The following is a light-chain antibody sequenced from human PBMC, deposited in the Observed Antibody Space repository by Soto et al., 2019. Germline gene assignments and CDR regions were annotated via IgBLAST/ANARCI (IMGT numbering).Light chain of an antibody. V-gene: IGLV1-40*01. CDR3: QSYDNTLKGCV. J-gene: IGLJ1*01. CDR2: GNT. Sequence: QSVLTQPPSVSGVPGQRVIISCTGGSSNIGADYEVHWYQQLPGTAPKLLIYGNTNRPSGVPDRFSGSKSGSSASLAITGLQAEDEAEYYCQSYDNTLKGCVFGTGTQLTVL. CDR1: SSNIGADYE.